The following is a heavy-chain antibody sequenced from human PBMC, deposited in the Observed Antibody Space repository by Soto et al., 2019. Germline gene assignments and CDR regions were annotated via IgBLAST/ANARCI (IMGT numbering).Heavy chain of an antibody. CDR3: ARDIADIVVVVAATPASYYYGMDV. V-gene: IGHV3-30-3*01. D-gene: IGHD2-15*01. Sequence: GGSLRLSCAASGFTFSSYAMHWVRQAPGKGLEWVAVISYDGSNKYYADSVKGRFTISRDNSKNTLYLQMNSLRAEDTAVYYCARDIADIVVVVAATPASYYYGMDVWGQGTTVTVSS. CDR1: GFTFSSYA. J-gene: IGHJ6*02. CDR2: ISYDGSNK.